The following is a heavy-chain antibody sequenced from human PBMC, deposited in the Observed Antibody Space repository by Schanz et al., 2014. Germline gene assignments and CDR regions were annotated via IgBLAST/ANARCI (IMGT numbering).Heavy chain of an antibody. CDR3: AKDSTHIDIVLVPTAIDY. Sequence: EVQLLESGGGLVQPGGSLRLSCAASGFTFSSYAMSWVRQAPGKGLEWVGRVRNKNNRYTTEYAASVKGRFTISRDDSKNSLYLQMNSLRAEDTAVYYCAKDSTHIDIVLVPTAIDYWGQGTLVTVSS. J-gene: IGHJ4*02. CDR1: GFTFSSYA. CDR2: VRNKNNRYTT. D-gene: IGHD2-2*01. V-gene: IGHV3-72*01.